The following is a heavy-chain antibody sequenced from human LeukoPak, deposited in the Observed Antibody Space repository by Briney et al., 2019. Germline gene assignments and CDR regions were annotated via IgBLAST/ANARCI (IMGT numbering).Heavy chain of an antibody. V-gene: IGHV2-5*02. CDR1: GFSLSASGVG. CDR2: IYWDDDK. J-gene: IGHJ4*02. Sequence: SGPTLVNPTQTLTLTCTFSGFSLSASGVGVGWMRQPPGKALEWLALIYWDDDKRYSPSLKSRLTITKDTSKNQVVLTMTNMDPVDTATYYCVRRGYNYAYIDYWGQGTLVTVSS. D-gene: IGHD5-18*01. CDR3: VRRGYNYAYIDY.